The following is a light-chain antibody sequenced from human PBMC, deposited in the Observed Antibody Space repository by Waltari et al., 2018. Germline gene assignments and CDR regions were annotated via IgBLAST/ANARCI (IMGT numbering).Light chain of an antibody. V-gene: IGLV2-11*01. J-gene: IGLJ1*01. CDR3: SSYAGSNTYI. Sequence: QAAPTQPPSVSGSPGQSVTISCTGTSSHIGYYNALSWYQQHPGKAPKLMCYEVSKRPSGVSDRFSGSKSGNTASLTISGLQAEDEADYYCSSYAGSNTYIFGAGTRLTVL. CDR2: EVS. CDR1: SSHIGYYNA.